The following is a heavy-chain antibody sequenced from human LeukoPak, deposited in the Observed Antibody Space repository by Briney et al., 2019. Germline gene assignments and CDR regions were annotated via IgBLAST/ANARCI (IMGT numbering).Heavy chain of an antibody. CDR1: GGSISSSSYY. D-gene: IGHD3-10*01. CDR3: ARGRSLLWFGELLLNWFDP. J-gene: IGHJ5*02. CDR2: IYYSGST. Sequence: SETLSLTCTVSGGSISSSSYYWGGIRQPPGKGLEWIGSIYYSGSTYYNPSLQSRVTISVDTSKNQFSLKLSSVTAADTAVYYCARGRSLLWFGELLLNWFDPWGQGTLVTVSS. V-gene: IGHV4-39*01.